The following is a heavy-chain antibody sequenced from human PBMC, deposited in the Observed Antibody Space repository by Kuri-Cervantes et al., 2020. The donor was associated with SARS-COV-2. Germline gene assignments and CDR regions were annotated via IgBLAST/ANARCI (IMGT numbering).Heavy chain of an antibody. Sequence: SETLSLTCAVYGGSFSGYYWSWIRQPPGKGLEWIGEINHSGSTNYNPSLKSRVTISVDTSKDQFSLKLSSVTAADTAVYYCARTNRGRYYYYYGMYVWGQGTTVTVSS. CDR1: GGSFSGYY. D-gene: IGHD3-10*01. CDR3: ARTNRGRYYYYYGMYV. CDR2: INHSGST. V-gene: IGHV4-34*01. J-gene: IGHJ6*02.